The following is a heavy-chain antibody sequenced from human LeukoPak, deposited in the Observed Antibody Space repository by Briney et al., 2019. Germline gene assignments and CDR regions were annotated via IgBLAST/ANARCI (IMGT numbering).Heavy chain of an antibody. CDR1: GFTFSDHY. Sequence: GSLRLSCAASGFTFSDHYMDWVRQAPGKGLEWVGRSRNKANSYTTEYAASVKGRFSISRDDSKNSLYLQMNSMKTEDTAVYYCAVVTTGYWGQGTLVTV. J-gene: IGHJ4*02. V-gene: IGHV3-72*01. D-gene: IGHD4-17*01. CDR3: AVVTTGY. CDR2: SRNKANSYTT.